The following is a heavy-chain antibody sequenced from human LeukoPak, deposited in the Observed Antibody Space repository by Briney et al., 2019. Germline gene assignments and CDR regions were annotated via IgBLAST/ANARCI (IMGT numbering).Heavy chain of an antibody. Sequence: SETLSLTCAVSGGSISRGGYSWSWIRQPPGKGLEWIGYIYHSGSTYYNPSLKSRVTISVDRSKNQFSLKLSSVTAADTAVYYCARREYCSSTSCSNFNWFDPWGQGTLVTVSS. D-gene: IGHD2-2*01. CDR1: GGSISRGGYS. J-gene: IGHJ5*02. CDR2: IYHSGST. CDR3: ARREYCSSTSCSNFNWFDP. V-gene: IGHV4-30-2*01.